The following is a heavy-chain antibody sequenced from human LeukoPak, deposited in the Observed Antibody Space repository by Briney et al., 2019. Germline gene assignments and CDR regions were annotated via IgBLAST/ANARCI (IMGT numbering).Heavy chain of an antibody. Sequence: PGGSLRLSCAASGFTFSSYSMNWVRQAPGKGLEWVSSISSSSSYIYYADSVKGRFTISRDNAKNSLYLQMNSLRAEDTAVYYCARVKVPTDYYDSSGYWGVYYYYYGMDVWGQGTTVTVSS. D-gene: IGHD3-22*01. CDR2: ISSSSSYI. V-gene: IGHV3-21*01. CDR1: GFTFSSYS. J-gene: IGHJ6*02. CDR3: ARVKVPTDYYDSSGYWGVYYYYYGMDV.